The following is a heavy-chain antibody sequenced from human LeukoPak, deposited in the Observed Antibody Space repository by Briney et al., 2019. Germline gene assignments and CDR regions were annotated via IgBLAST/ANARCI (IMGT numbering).Heavy chain of an antibody. Sequence: GGSLRLSCAASGFTFSSYGMHWVRQAPGKGLEWVAVIWYDGSNKYYADSVKGRFTISRDNSKNTLYLQMNSLRAEDTAVYYCVRGSGAYYYDMDVWGQGTTVTVSS. V-gene: IGHV3-33*01. J-gene: IGHJ6*02. CDR2: IWYDGSNK. CDR1: GFTFSSYG. CDR3: VRGSGAYYYDMDV. D-gene: IGHD3-10*01.